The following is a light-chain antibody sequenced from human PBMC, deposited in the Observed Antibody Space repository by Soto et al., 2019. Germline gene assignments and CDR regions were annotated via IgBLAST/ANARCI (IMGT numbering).Light chain of an antibody. J-gene: IGKJ1*01. CDR2: DVS. V-gene: IGKV1-5*01. Sequence: DIQMTHSPSTLSASVGDRVIITCRASKSISRKLAWYQQKPGKAPRLLMYDVSTWESGVPSRFRGSGSETEFTLTINRLQPDDYATYYCQQYNSYSWTFGHGTKVDNK. CDR1: KSISRK. CDR3: QQYNSYSWT.